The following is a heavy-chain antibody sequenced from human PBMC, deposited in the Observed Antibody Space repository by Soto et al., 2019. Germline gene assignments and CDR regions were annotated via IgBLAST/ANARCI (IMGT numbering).Heavy chain of an antibody. V-gene: IGHV3-74*01. CDR3: AIGAYRAYYLDV. CDR1: GFSFSTYW. CDR2: IKGDESDT. Sequence: EVQLVESGGGLVQPGGSLRLSCAASGFSFSTYWMHWVRQAPGKGLVWVSRIKGDESDTNYADSVKGRFTTSRDNAQNTLYLQLSTLRADDTTLYFCAIGAYRAYYLDVWGQGALVTIS. J-gene: IGHJ4*02. D-gene: IGHD2-21*01.